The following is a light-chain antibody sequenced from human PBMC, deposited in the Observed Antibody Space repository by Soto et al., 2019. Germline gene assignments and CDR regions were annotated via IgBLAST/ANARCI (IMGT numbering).Light chain of an antibody. Sequence: DIVMTQSPDSLAVYLGERATINRKSSQSVLYSSNNKNYLAWYQQKPGQPPKLLIYWASTRESGVPDRFSGSGSGTDFTLAISSLQAEDVAVYYCQQYYSTPFTFGPGTKVDI. J-gene: IGKJ3*01. V-gene: IGKV4-1*01. CDR1: QSVLYSSNNKNY. CDR2: WAS. CDR3: QQYYSTPFT.